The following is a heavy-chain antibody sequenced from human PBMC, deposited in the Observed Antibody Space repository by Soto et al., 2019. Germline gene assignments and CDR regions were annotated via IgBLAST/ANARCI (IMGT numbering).Heavy chain of an antibody. Sequence: PGGSLRLSCAASGFTFSSYWMSWVRQAPGKGLEWVAAMSYDGTNKYYADSVKGRFTISRDNSKNTLFLQMNSLRAEDTAVYYCAREESYSNSWYIFDYWAQGTLVTVSS. CDR2: MSYDGTNK. CDR1: GFTFSSYW. V-gene: IGHV3-30-3*01. D-gene: IGHD6-13*01. CDR3: AREESYSNSWYIFDY. J-gene: IGHJ4*02.